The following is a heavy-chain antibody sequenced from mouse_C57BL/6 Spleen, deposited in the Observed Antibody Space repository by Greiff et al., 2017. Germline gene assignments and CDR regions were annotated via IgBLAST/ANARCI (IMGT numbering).Heavy chain of an antibody. CDR3: ARGENGYDWFAY. Sequence: VQLQQPGAELVRPGSSVKLSCKASGYTFTSYWMDWVKQRPGQGLEWIGNIYPSDSETHYNQKFKDKATLTVDKSSSTAYMQLSSLTSEDSAVYYCARGENGYDWFAYWGQGTLVTVSA. CDR1: GYTFTSYW. D-gene: IGHD2-2*01. J-gene: IGHJ3*01. V-gene: IGHV1-61*01. CDR2: IYPSDSET.